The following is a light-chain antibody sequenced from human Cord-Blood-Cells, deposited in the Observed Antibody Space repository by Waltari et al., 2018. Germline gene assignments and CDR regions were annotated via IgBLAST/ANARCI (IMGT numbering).Light chain of an antibody. CDR1: SSDVGSYNL. V-gene: IGLV2-23*01. CDR2: EGS. J-gene: IGLJ3*02. CDR3: CSYAGSSTWV. Sequence: QSALTQPASVSGSPGQSITISCTGTSSDVGSYNLVSWYQQHPGKAPKLMIYEGSKRPSGVSNRFSVSKSGTTASLTISGLQAEDEADYYCCSYAGSSTWVFGGGTKLTVL.